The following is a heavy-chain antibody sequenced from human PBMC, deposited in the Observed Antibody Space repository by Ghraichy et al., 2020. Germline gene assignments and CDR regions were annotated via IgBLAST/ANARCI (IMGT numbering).Heavy chain of an antibody. CDR3: ASQHRGADAFDI. CDR2: ISGSGGST. Sequence: GGSMRLSCAASGFTFSSYAMSWVRQAPGKGLEWVSAISGSGGSTYYADSVKGRFTISRDNSKNTLYLQMNSLRAEDTAVYYCASQHRGADAFDIWGQGTMVTVSS. V-gene: IGHV3-23*01. J-gene: IGHJ3*02. CDR1: GFTFSSYA. D-gene: IGHD1-14*01.